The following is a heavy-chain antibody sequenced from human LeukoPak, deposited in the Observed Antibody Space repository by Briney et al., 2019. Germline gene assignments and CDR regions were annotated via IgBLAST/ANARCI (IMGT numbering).Heavy chain of an antibody. Sequence: KTGESLKISCKGSGYSFTSYWISWVRQMPGKGLEWMGRIDPSDSYTKYSPSFQGHVTISGDESISTAYLQWSSLKASDTAMYYCGRHFLGELPDMDVWGQGTTVTVSS. D-gene: IGHD1-26*01. V-gene: IGHV5-10-1*01. CDR3: GRHFLGELPDMDV. CDR1: GYSFTSYW. J-gene: IGHJ6*02. CDR2: IDPSDSYT.